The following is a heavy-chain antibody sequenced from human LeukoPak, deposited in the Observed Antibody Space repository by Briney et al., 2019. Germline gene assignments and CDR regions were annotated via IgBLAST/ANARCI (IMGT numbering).Heavy chain of an antibody. CDR1: GFTFSSYE. D-gene: IGHD3-3*01. CDR3: ARVNYDFWSGYSDY. CDR2: IGSSGSTI. J-gene: IGHJ4*02. Sequence: GGSLRLSCAASGFTFSSYEMNWVRQAPGKGLEWVSYIGSSGSTIYYADSVKGRFTISRDNAKNSLYLQMNSLRAEDTAVYYCARVNYDFWSGYSDYWGQGTLVTVSS. V-gene: IGHV3-48*03.